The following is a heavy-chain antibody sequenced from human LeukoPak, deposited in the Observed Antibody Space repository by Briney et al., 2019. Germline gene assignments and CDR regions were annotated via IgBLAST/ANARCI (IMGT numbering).Heavy chain of an antibody. CDR2: ISPNSGDT. CDR1: GYTFTDYY. CDR3: ARDGSLDY. Sequence: ASVKVSCKASGYTFTDYYMHWVRQAPGQGLEWMGWISPNSGDTNYAQKFQGRVTMTRDTSISTAYMELSRLRSDDTAVYYCARDGSLDYWGQGTLVTVSS. J-gene: IGHJ4*02. V-gene: IGHV1-2*02.